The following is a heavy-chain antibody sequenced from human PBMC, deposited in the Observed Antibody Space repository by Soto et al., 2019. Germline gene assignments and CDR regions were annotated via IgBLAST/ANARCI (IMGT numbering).Heavy chain of an antibody. J-gene: IGHJ6*02. CDR2: INAGNGNT. V-gene: IGHV1-3*01. CDR1: GYTFTSYA. Sequence: GASVKVSCKASGYTFTSYAMHWVRQAPGQRLEWMGWINAGNGNTKYSQKFQGRVTITRDTSASTAYMELSSLRSEDTAVYYCARVKADYYYYGMDVWGQGTTVTVS. CDR3: ARVKADYYYYGMDV.